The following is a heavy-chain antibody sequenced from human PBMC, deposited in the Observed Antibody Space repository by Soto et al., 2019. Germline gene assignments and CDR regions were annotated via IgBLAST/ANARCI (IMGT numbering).Heavy chain of an antibody. D-gene: IGHD4-4*01. CDR2: ISGSGGST. Sequence: LSLTCAASGFTFSSYAMSWVRQAPGKGLEWVSAISGSGGSTYYADSVKGRFTISRDNSKNTLYLQMNSLRAEDTAVYYCAKAQGATVNHFAEYFQHWGQGTLVTVSS. CDR1: GFTFSSYA. V-gene: IGHV3-23*01. J-gene: IGHJ1*01. CDR3: AKAQGATVNHFAEYFQH.